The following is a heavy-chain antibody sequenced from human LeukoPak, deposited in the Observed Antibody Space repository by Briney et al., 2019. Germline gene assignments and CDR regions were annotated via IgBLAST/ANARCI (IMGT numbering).Heavy chain of an antibody. CDR1: GFTFSDYY. CDR2: IISSRKTI. CDR3: ARSGSYYDSSGYYLDAFDI. Sequence: PGGSLRLSCAAPGFTFSDYYMSWIRQAPGKRLEWVSHIISSRKTIYYADSVKGRFTISRDNAKNSLYLQMNSLRAEDTAVYYCARSGSYYDSSGYYLDAFDIWGQGTMVTVSS. J-gene: IGHJ3*02. D-gene: IGHD3-22*01. V-gene: IGHV3-11*01.